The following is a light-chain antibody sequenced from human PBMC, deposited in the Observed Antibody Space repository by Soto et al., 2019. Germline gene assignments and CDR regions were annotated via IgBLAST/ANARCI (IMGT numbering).Light chain of an antibody. J-gene: IGLJ2*01. CDR1: SSDVGGYNY. CDR2: DVS. Sequence: QSALTQPASVSGSPGQSITISCTGTSSDVGGYNYVSWYQQHPGKAPKLIIYDVSNRPSGVSNRFSGSKSGNTASLTISGLQPEDEADYYCSSYTSSSTLDVVFGGGTKLTVL. CDR3: SSYTSSSTLDVV. V-gene: IGLV2-14*01.